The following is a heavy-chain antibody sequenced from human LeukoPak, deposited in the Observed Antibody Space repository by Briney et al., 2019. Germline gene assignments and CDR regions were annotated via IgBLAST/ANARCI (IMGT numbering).Heavy chain of an antibody. CDR1: GYTFSSCA. V-gene: IGHV3-21*01. Sequence: GGSLRLSCAASGYTFSSCAMNWVRQAPGEGLEWVSSISSSGSYTYYADSVKGRFTISRDNAKNSLYLQMNSLRAEDTAVYYCARDAGLSGYDYNYWGQGTLVTVSS. D-gene: IGHD5-12*01. CDR2: ISSSGSYT. J-gene: IGHJ4*02. CDR3: ARDAGLSGYDYNY.